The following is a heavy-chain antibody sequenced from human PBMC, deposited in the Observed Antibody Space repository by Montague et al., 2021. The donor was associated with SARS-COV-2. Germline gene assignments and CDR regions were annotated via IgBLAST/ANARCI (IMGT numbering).Heavy chain of an antibody. CDR1: GGSISSGEYY. J-gene: IGHJ5*02. V-gene: IGHV4-31*03. CDR2: IDYSGST. D-gene: IGHD6-13*01. Sequence: TLSLTCTVSGGSISSGEYYWNWIRQLPGKGLEWIGYIDYSGSTYYHPSLEGRVSISMDRSKNQLSLKLRSVSAADTAVYFCARDRDEAAAGTREFDHWGQGTHVTVSS. CDR3: ARDRDEAAAGTREFDH.